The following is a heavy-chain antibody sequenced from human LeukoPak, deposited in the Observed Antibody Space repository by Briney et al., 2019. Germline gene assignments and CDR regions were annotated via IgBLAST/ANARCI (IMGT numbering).Heavy chain of an antibody. CDR2: INTDGSSI. CDR1: GFIFSSYW. D-gene: IGHD6-6*01. J-gene: IGHJ4*02. V-gene: IGHV3-74*01. CDR3: ARVSSSTGGNVDY. Sequence: GGSLGLSCEVSGFIFSSYWMHWVRQAPGKGLVWVSRINTDGSSITYADSVKGRFTVSRDNAKHTLFLQMNSLRAEDTAVYYCARVSSSTGGNVDYWSQGTLVTVSS.